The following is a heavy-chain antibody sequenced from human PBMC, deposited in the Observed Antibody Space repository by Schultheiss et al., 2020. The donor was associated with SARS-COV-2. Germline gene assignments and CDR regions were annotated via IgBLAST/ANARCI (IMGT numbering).Heavy chain of an antibody. D-gene: IGHD6-19*01. CDR3: ARHWVGAVAADFDY. Sequence: SETLSLTCTVSGGSISSGSYYWSWIRQPAGKGLEWIGRIYTSGSTNYNPSLKSRVTISVDTSKNQFSLKLSSVTAADTAVYYCARHWVGAVAADFDYWGQGTLVTVSS. V-gene: IGHV4-61*02. J-gene: IGHJ4*02. CDR1: GGSISSGSYY. CDR2: IYTSGST.